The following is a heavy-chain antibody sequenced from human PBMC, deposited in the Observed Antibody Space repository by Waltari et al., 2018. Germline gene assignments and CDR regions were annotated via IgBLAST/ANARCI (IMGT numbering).Heavy chain of an antibody. J-gene: IGHJ4*02. CDR3: ASRARYSGSYSRNKSIDY. Sequence: QVQLQQWGAGLLKPSETLSLTCAVYGGSFSGYYWSWIRQPPGRGLEWIGEINHSGSTNYNPSLKSRVTRSVDTSKNQFSLKLSSVTAADTAVYYCASRARYSGSYSRNKSIDYWGQGTLVTVSS. V-gene: IGHV4-34*01. CDR2: INHSGST. CDR1: GGSFSGYY. D-gene: IGHD1-26*01.